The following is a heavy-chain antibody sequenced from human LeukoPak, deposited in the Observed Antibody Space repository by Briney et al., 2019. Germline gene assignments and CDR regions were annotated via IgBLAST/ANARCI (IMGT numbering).Heavy chain of an antibody. CDR3: ASLVTMVRGVIRDY. D-gene: IGHD3-10*01. Sequence: PGGSLRLSCAVSGFTVSSNYMSWVRQAPGKGLEWVSVIYSGGSTYYADSVKGRFTISRDNSKNTLYLQMNSLRAEDTAVYYRASLVTMVRGVIRDYWGQGTLVTVSS. CDR1: GFTVSSNY. J-gene: IGHJ4*02. CDR2: IYSGGST. V-gene: IGHV3-53*01.